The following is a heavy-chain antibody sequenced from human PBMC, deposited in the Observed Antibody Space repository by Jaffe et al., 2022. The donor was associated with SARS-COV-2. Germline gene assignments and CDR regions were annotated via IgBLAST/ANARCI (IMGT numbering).Heavy chain of an antibody. J-gene: IGHJ6*02. V-gene: IGHV5-51*01. D-gene: IGHD6-13*01. CDR3: ARFEGSADLAAAHHGMDV. Sequence: EVQLVQSGAEVKKPGESLKISCKGSGYSFTTYWIAWVRQMPGKGLEWMGIIYPGDSDSRYSPSFRGHVTISADRSIDTVHLQWSSLKASDTATYYCARFEGSADLAAAHHGMDVWGQGTTVTVSS. CDR1: GYSFTTYW. CDR2: IYPGDSDS.